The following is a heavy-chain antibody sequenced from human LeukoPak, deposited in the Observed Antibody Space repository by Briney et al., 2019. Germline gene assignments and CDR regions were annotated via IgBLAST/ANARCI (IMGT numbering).Heavy chain of an antibody. J-gene: IGHJ6*02. CDR1: GFTFSSYA. CDR2: ISGSGGST. Sequence: GGSLKLSCAASGFTFSSYAMSWVRQAPGKGLEWVSAISGSGGSTYYADSVKGRFTISRDNSKNTLYLQMNSLRAEDTAVYYCAKAPAGTIFYYYYGMDVWGQGTTVTVSS. D-gene: IGHD1-7*01. CDR3: AKAPAGTIFYYYYGMDV. V-gene: IGHV3-23*01.